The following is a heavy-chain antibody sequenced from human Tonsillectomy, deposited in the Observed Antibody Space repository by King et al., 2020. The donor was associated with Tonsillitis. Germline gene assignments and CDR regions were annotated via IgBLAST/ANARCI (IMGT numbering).Heavy chain of an antibody. CDR3: ARAEWSDYYDYSMDV. CDR2: ISSSSSTI. Sequence: GQLVQSGGGLVQPGGSLRLSCAASGFIFSSYIMNWVRQAPGKGLEWVSYISSSSSTIYYADSVKGRFTIYRDNAKNSLFLQMNSLRAEDTAVYYCARAEWSDYYDYSMDVWGQGTTVTVSS. V-gene: IGHV3-48*01. D-gene: IGHD1-26*01. CDR1: GFIFSSYI. J-gene: IGHJ6*02.